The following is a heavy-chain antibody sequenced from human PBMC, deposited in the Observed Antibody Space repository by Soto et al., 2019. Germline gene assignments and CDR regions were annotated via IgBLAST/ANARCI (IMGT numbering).Heavy chain of an antibody. J-gene: IGHJ6*02. CDR2: IYRSGAT. V-gene: IGHV3-53*01. D-gene: IGHD3-10*01. Sequence: VGSLRLSCAASGFTVTSNYLTWVRQAPGKGLEWVSVIYRSGATYYPDSVRGRFTASRDYSRNTLYLQMDSLRVEDTAVYYCARDSGMIRGSYGVDVWGPGTTVTVS. CDR3: ARDSGMIRGSYGVDV. CDR1: GFTVTSNY.